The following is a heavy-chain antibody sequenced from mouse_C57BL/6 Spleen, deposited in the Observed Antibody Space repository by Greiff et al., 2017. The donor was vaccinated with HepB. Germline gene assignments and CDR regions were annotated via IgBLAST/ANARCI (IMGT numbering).Heavy chain of an antibody. CDR2: IDPEDGET. J-gene: IGHJ3*01. CDR3: ARGYDYDEGAWFAY. D-gene: IGHD2-4*01. V-gene: IGHV14-2*01. CDR1: GFNIKDYY. Sequence: VHVKQSGAELVKPGASVKLSCTASGFNIKDYYMHWVKQRTEQGLEWIGRIDPEDGETKYAPKFQGKATITADTSSNTAYLQLRSLTSEDTAVYYCARGYDYDEGAWFAYWGQGTLVTVSA.